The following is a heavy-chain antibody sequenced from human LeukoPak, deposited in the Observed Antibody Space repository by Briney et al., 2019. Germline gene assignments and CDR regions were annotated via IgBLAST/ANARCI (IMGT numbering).Heavy chain of an antibody. J-gene: IGHJ2*01. V-gene: IGHV4-39*01. CDR1: GGSISSSSYC. D-gene: IGHD2-2*02. CDR3: ARQGLGYCSSTSCYNAWYFDL. Sequence: SETLSLTCTVFGGSISSSSYCWGWLRQPPGKGLEWFGSIYYRGITYDNPSLKSRDTISVDTSKNQFSLKLSSVNAADAAVYYCARQGLGYCSSTSCYNAWYFDLWGRGTLVTVSS. CDR2: IYYRGIT.